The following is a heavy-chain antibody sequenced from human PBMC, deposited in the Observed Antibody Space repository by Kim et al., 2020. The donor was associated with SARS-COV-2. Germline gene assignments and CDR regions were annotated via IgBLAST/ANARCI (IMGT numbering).Heavy chain of an antibody. CDR1: GFTFSDYY. V-gene: IGHV3-11*06. D-gene: IGHD2-2*01. J-gene: IGHJ4*02. CDR3: ARVNCSSTSCYHSPFDY. Sequence: GGSLRLSCAASGFTFSDYYMSWIRQAPGKGLEWVSYISSSSSYTNYADSVKGRFTISRDNAKNSLYLQMNSLRAEDTAVYYCARVNCSSTSCYHSPFDYWGQGTLVTVSS. CDR2: ISSSSSYT.